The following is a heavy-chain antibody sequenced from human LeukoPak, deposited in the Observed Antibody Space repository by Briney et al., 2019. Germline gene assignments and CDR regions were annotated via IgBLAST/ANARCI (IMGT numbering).Heavy chain of an antibody. V-gene: IGHV4-59*08. CDR3: ARLFSDSSSFNYYYGMDV. CDR1: GGSISSYY. J-gene: IGHJ6*02. D-gene: IGHD6-13*01. CDR2: IYYSGST. Sequence: SETLSLTCTVSGGSISSYYWSWIRQPPGKGLEWIGYIYYSGSTNYNPSLKSRVTISVDTSKNQFSLKLGSVTAADTAVYYCARLFSDSSSFNYYYGMDVWGQGTTVTVSS.